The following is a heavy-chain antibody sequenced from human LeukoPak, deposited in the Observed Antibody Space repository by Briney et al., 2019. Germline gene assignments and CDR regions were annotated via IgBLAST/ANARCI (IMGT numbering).Heavy chain of an antibody. CDR2: ITAYNGNT. V-gene: IGHV1-18*01. CDR3: ARVNYDILTGYYIPHAFDI. CDR1: GYSFITYG. J-gene: IGHJ3*02. Sequence: ASVKVSCKTSGYSFITYGISWVRQAPGQGLEWMGWITAYNGNTKSAQKLQDRVTMTTDTSTSTAYMELGSLRSDDTAVYYCARVNYDILTGYYIPHAFDIWGQGTMVTVSS. D-gene: IGHD3-9*01.